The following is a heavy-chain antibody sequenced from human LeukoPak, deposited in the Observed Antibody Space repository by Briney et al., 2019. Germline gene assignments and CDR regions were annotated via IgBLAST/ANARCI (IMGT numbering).Heavy chain of an antibody. Sequence: SETLSLTCTVSGGSISSYYWSWIRQPPGKGLEWIGYIYYSGSTNYNPSLKSRVTISVDTSKNQFSLKLSSVTAADTAVHYCARDGDRGGFDPWGQGTLVTVSS. CDR1: GGSISSYY. J-gene: IGHJ5*02. V-gene: IGHV4-59*01. CDR2: IYYSGST. CDR3: ARDGDRGGFDP. D-gene: IGHD2-15*01.